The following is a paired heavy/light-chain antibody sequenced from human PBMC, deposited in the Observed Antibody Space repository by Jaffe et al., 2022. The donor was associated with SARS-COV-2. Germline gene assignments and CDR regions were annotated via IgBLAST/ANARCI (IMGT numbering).Heavy chain of an antibody. Sequence: QVQLQESGPGLVKPSQTLSLTCTVSGGSINRGGYHWNWIRQHPGKGLEWIGYIYGSGTANYNPSLKSRVTISVDTSKNEFSLKLSSVTAADTAVYYCARDNDASGIGSFDYWGQGTLVTVSS. D-gene: IGHD3-10*01. CDR3: ARDNDASGIGSFDY. V-gene: IGHV4-31*03. J-gene: IGHJ4*02. CDR2: IYGSGTA. CDR1: GGSINRGGYH.
Light chain of an antibody. J-gene: IGKJ2*01. V-gene: IGKV4-1*01. CDR1: QSVLYSSNNKNY. Sequence: DIVMTQSPDSLAVSLGERATINCKSSQSVLYSSNNKNYLTWYQQKPGQPPKLLFYWASSRESGVPDRFSGSGSGTDFTLTITSLQAEDVAVYYCQQYYSRPFTFGQGTKLEIK. CDR3: QQYYSRPFT. CDR2: WAS.